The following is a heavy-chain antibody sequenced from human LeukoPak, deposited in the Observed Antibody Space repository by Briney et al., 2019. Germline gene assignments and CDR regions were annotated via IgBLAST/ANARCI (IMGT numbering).Heavy chain of an antibody. Sequence: GGSLRLSCAASGFTFSDHYMDWVRQAPGKGLEWVAVISYDGSNKYYADSVKGRFTISRDNSKNTLYLQMNSLRAEDTAVYYCAKTYYYGSGSYYYYYYGMDVWGQGTTVTVSS. CDR2: ISYDGSNK. V-gene: IGHV3-30*18. CDR3: AKTYYYGSGSYYYYYYGMDV. D-gene: IGHD3-10*01. J-gene: IGHJ6*02. CDR1: GFTFSDHY.